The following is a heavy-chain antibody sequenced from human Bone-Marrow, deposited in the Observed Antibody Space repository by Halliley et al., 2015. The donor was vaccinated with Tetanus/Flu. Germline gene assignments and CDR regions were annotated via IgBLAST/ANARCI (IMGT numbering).Heavy chain of an antibody. V-gene: IGHV5-51*01. CDR1: GYTFNGHW. D-gene: IGHD3-10*01. Sequence: VQLVQSGAEVKRPGESLTISCKGSGYTFNGHWIAWVRQMPGKGLEWMGIIYPGDSDTRYSPSFEGQVTILVDKSITTAYLQWTSLKASDTAIYYYAAVGTYSEYVDYYGLDVWGQGTTVTVSS. CDR2: IYPGDSDT. J-gene: IGHJ6*02. CDR3: AAVGTYSEYVDYYGLDV.